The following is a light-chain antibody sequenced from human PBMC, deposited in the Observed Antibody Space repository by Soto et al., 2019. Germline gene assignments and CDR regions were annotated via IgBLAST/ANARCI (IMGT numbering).Light chain of an antibody. V-gene: IGKV3-20*01. J-gene: IGKJ2*01. CDR1: QSVRNNY. CDR2: GAS. CDR3: QQYGSSPYT. Sequence: EILLTQSPGTLSLSPGERATLSCRASQSVRNNYLAWYQQKPGQAPRLLIYGASGRATGIPDRFSGSGSGTDFTLSISRLEPEDFAVYYCQQYGSSPYTFGQGIKLE.